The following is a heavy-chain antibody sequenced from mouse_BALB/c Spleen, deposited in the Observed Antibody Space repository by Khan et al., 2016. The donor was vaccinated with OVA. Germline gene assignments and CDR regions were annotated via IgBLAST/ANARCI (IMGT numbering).Heavy chain of an antibody. Sequence: QVQLKESGAELVKPGASVKIACKATGYTFSSYWIEWVKQRPGHGLEWIGEILPGRGNTNYNEKFKGKATFTADKSSNTAYMQLRSLTYEDSAVYFCARGAGTTYGMDYWGQGTSVTVSS. CDR2: ILPGRGNT. D-gene: IGHD2-12*01. CDR3: ARGAGTTYGMDY. CDR1: GYTFSSYW. J-gene: IGHJ4*01. V-gene: IGHV1-9*01.